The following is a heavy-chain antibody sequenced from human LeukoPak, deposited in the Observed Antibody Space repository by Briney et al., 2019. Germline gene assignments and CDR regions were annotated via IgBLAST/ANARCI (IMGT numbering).Heavy chain of an antibody. V-gene: IGHV1-8*02. CDR2: TNPKSGYT. J-gene: IGHJ5*02. D-gene: IGHD1-26*01. Sequence: ASVKVSCKASGYTFTSRDINWVRQATGQGLGWMGYTNPKSGYTAYGQRFHGRVTMTRSTSTNTAYMELSSLRSEDTAVYYCARVTSGAGYNWFDAWGPGTLVTVSS. CDR3: ARVTSGAGYNWFDA. CDR1: GYTFTSRD.